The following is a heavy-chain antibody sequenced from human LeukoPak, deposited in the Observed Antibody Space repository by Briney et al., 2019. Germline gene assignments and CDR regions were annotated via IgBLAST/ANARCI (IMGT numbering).Heavy chain of an antibody. J-gene: IGHJ4*02. Sequence: GGSLRLSCAASGFTFSNAWMSWVRQAPGRGLEWVANIKQDGSEKYYVDSVKGRFTISRDNAKNSLYLQMNSLRAEDTAVYYCARGGMVRGVITFDYWGQGTLVTVSS. CDR1: GFTFSNAW. CDR3: ARGGMVRGVITFDY. D-gene: IGHD3-10*01. CDR2: IKQDGSEK. V-gene: IGHV3-7*01.